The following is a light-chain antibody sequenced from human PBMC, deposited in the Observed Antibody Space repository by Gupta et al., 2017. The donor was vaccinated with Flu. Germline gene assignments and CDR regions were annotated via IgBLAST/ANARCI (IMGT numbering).Light chain of an antibody. CDR1: QNIDTY. CDR3: QQSDSPPFT. Sequence: DIQMTQSPSSLSASVGDRVTITCRASQNIDTYLNWYQQMPGKAPKLLIYNASNLQSGVPSRFSGSGSGTDFILTVSRLQPEDFATYYCQQSDSPPFTFGGGTKVDIK. V-gene: IGKV1-39*01. J-gene: IGKJ4*01. CDR2: NAS.